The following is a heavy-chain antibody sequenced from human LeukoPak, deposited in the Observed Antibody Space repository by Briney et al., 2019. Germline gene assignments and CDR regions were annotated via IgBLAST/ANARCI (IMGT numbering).Heavy chain of an antibody. J-gene: IGHJ3*02. Sequence: ASVKVSCKASGYTFSSYGISWARQAPGQGLEWMGWISAYNGNTNHAQKFQGRVTMTTDTSTSTAYMELRSLRSDDTAVYYCARESYYDSSGYPPYAFDIWGQGTMVTVSS. CDR3: ARESYYDSSGYPPYAFDI. V-gene: IGHV1-18*01. D-gene: IGHD3-22*01. CDR1: GYTFSSYG. CDR2: ISAYNGNT.